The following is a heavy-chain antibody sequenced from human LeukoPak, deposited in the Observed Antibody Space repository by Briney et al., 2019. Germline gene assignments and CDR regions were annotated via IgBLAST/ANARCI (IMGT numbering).Heavy chain of an antibody. Sequence: SETLSLTCTVSGGSISSYYWSWTRQPPGKGLEWIGYIYYSGSTNYNPSLKSRVTISVDTSKNQFSLKLSSVTAADTAVYYCARRGEVFDYWGQGTLVTVSS. V-gene: IGHV4-59*08. CDR2: IYYSGST. CDR3: ARRGEVFDY. D-gene: IGHD3-16*01. CDR1: GGSISSYY. J-gene: IGHJ4*02.